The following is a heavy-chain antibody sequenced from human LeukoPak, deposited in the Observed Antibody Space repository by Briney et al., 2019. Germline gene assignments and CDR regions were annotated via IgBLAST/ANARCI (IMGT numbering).Heavy chain of an antibody. J-gene: IGHJ4*02. CDR2: INAGNGNT. D-gene: IGHD1-1*01. V-gene: IGHV1-3*01. CDR3: ARGNNWNDGGFDY. Sequence: ASVKVSCKASGYTFTSYAMHWVRQAPGQRLEWMGWINAGNGNTKYSQKFQGRVTITRDTSASTAYMELSSLEDTAVYYCARGNNWNDGGFDYWGQGTLVTVSS. CDR1: GYTFTSYA.